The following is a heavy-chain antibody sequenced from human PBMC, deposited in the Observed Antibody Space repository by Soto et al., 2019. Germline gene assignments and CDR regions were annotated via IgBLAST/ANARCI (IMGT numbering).Heavy chain of an antibody. CDR3: ARARVPWLTLYYFDY. V-gene: IGHV1-69*13. D-gene: IGHD6-19*01. Sequence: GASVKVSCKASGGTSSSYAISWVRQAPGQGLEWMGGIIPIFGTANYAQKFQGRVTITADESTSTAYMELSSLRSEDTAVYYCARARVPWLTLYYFDYWGQGTLVTVSS. J-gene: IGHJ4*02. CDR1: GGTSSSYA. CDR2: IIPIFGTA.